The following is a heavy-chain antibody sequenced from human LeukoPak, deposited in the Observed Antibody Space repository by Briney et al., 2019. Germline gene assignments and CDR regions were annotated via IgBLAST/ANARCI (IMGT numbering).Heavy chain of an antibody. D-gene: IGHD3-3*01. CDR1: GYTFTSYD. CDR3: ARNYDFWSGYRSNWFDP. CDR2: MNPNSGNT. J-gene: IGHJ5*02. V-gene: IGHV1-8*03. Sequence: ASVKVSCKASGYTFTSYDINWVRQATGQGLEWMGWMNPNSGNTGYAQKFQGRVTITRNTSISTAYMELSSLRFEDTAVYYCARNYDFWSGYRSNWFDPWGQGTLVTVSS.